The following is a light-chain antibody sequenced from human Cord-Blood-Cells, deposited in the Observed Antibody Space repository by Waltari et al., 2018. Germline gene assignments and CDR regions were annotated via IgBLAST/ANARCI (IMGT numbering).Light chain of an antibody. CDR1: ALPKQY. V-gene: IGLV3-25*03. Sequence: SYELTQPPSVSVSPGQTARITCSGDALPKQYAYWYQQKPGQAPVLVVYKDSGRPSGIPERFSGSSSGKTVTLTIRGVQAEDEADYYCQSADSRGTNWVFGGGTKLTVL. CDR2: KDS. J-gene: IGLJ3*02. CDR3: QSADSRGTNWV.